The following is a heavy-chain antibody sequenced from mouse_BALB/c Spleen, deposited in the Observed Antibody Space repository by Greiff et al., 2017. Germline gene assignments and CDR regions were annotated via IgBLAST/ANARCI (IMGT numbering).Heavy chain of an antibody. J-gene: IGHJ3*01. CDR2: IYPGSGNT. CDR3: ARRLGPWFAY. V-gene: IGHV1-77*01. Sequence: QVQLKESGAELARPGASVKLSCKASGYTFTDYYINWVKQRTGQGLEWIGEIYPGSGNTYYNEKFKGKATLTADKSSSTAYMQLSSLTSEDSAVYFCARRLGPWFAYWGQGTLVTVSA. CDR1: GYTFTDYY. D-gene: IGHD4-1*01.